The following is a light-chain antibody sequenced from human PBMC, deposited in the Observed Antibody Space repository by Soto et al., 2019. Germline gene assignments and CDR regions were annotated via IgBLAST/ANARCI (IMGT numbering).Light chain of an antibody. J-gene: IGKJ3*01. V-gene: IGKV3-20*01. Sequence: EIVLTQSPGTLSLSPGERATLSCRARQSVSSNYLAWYQQKPGQAPRLLIYGASSRATGIPDRFSGSGSGTDFTLTISRLGPEDFAVYYWQQDGRSSFTFGPGTKVDIK. CDR2: GAS. CDR3: QQDGRSSFT. CDR1: QSVSSNY.